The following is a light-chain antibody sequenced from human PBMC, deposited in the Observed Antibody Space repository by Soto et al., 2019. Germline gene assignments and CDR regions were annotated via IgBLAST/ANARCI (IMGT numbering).Light chain of an antibody. V-gene: IGLV2-23*01. J-gene: IGLJ3*02. Sequence: QSALTQPASVSGSPGQSITISCTGTSSDVGDYNFVSWYQQHPGKVPKLMIYEDNKRPSGVSNRFSGSKSGNTASLTVSGLQAEDEADYYCCSYAGDFTWVFGGGTKVTVL. CDR2: EDN. CDR1: SSDVGDYNF. CDR3: CSYAGDFTWV.